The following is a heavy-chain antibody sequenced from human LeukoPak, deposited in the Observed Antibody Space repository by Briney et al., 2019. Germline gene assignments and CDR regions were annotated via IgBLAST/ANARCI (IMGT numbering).Heavy chain of an antibody. D-gene: IGHD6-13*01. V-gene: IGHV4-39*07. CDR1: GGSISSSSYY. CDR2: IYYSGST. Sequence: SETLSLTCTVSGGSISSSSYYRGWIRQPPGKGLEWIGSIYYSGSTYYNPSLKSRVTISVDTSKNQFSLKLSSVTAADTAVYYCARDGSAAGDIDYWGQGTLVTVSS. CDR3: ARDGSAAGDIDY. J-gene: IGHJ4*02.